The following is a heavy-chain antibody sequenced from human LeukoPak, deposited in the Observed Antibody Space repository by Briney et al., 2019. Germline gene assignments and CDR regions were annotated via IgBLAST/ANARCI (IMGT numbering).Heavy chain of an antibody. D-gene: IGHD2/OR15-2a*01. V-gene: IGHV3-23*01. CDR3: ARGGGAFYFYYFDL. Sequence: GGSLRLSCAVSGFTFSDYAMSWVRRAPGKGLEWVSVIVGSGGTTYYADSGKGRFTISRDNSKNTLYLQMNSLRSEDTAVYYCARGGGAFYFYYFDLWGQGTLVTVSS. CDR2: IVGSGGTT. CDR1: GFTFSDYA. J-gene: IGHJ4*02.